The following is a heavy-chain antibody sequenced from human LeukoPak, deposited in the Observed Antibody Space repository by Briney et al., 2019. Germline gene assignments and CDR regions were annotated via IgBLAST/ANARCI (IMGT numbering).Heavy chain of an antibody. D-gene: IGHD4-17*01. CDR1: GVSISSGDYY. Sequence: SETLSLTCTVSGVSISSGDYYWSWIRQPPGKGLEWIGYIYYSGSTYYNPSLKSRVTISVDTSKNQFSLKLSSATAADTAVYYCATSPTVTTYYFDYWGQGTLVTVSS. CDR3: ATSPTVTTYYFDY. CDR2: IYYSGST. V-gene: IGHV4-30-4*01. J-gene: IGHJ4*02.